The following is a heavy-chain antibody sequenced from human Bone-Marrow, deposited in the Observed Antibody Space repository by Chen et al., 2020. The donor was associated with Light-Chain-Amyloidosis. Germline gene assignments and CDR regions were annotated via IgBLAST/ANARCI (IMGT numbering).Heavy chain of an antibody. CDR3: VSQAHLRSTSSTWFDP. CDR2: FDPEDSET. Sequence: QIQLVQSGTEVKKPGASVKVSCNISGSTLTDLPIHGVRQAPGKGLEWMGGFDPEDSETIYAQKFQGRVTMTEDTSTGKASMELTSLTYEHTAIYYCVSQAHLRSTSSTWFDPWGQGTLLTVSS. D-gene: IGHD2-2*01. V-gene: IGHV1-24*01. J-gene: IGHJ5*02. CDR1: GSTLTDLP.